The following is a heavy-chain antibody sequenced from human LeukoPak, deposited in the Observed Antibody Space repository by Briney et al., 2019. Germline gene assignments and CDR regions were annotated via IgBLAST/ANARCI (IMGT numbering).Heavy chain of an antibody. Sequence: GASVKVSCKASGYTFTGYYMHWVRQAPGQGLEWMGRINPNSGGTNYAQKFQGRVTMTRDTSISTAYMELSRLRSDDTAVYYCRAVADTILPYYFDYWGQGTLVTVSS. V-gene: IGHV1-2*06. CDR3: RAVADTILPYYFDY. CDR2: INPNSGGT. CDR1: GYTFTGYY. D-gene: IGHD6-19*01. J-gene: IGHJ4*02.